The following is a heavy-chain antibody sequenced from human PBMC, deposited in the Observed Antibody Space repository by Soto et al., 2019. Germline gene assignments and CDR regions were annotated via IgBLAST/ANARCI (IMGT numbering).Heavy chain of an antibody. Sequence: GGSLRLSCTTSGFIFSRNAINWVRQAPGKGLEWVSLISGSGGVTYFTDSVKGRFTISRANSKNTVYLQMNSLKAEDTAVYYCAIDPFSGDIVGTTNWGQGTPVTVSS. V-gene: IGHV3-23*01. D-gene: IGHD1-26*01. J-gene: IGHJ4*02. CDR1: GFIFSRNA. CDR3: AIDPFSGDIVGTTN. CDR2: ISGSGGVT.